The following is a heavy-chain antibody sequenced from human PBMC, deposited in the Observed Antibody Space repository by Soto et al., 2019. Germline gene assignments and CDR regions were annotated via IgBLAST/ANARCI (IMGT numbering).Heavy chain of an antibody. CDR3: ARDPPDISAAGLDY. CDR2: INTDGSST. CDR1: GFTFSNQW. Sequence: LRLSCAASGFTFSNQWMHWVRQPPGKGLVWVSRINTDGSSTTYADSVKGRFTISRDNAYNTLYLQMNSLRADDTAVYYCARDPPDISAAGLDYWGQGTLVTVSS. V-gene: IGHV3-74*01. J-gene: IGHJ4*02. D-gene: IGHD6-13*01.